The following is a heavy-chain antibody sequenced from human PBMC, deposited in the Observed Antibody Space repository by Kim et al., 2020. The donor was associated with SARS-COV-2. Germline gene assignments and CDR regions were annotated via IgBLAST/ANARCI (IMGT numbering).Heavy chain of an antibody. V-gene: IGHV1-18*01. J-gene: IGHJ4*02. CDR3: ARVDGVGYCSSTSCYVHFY. D-gene: IGHD2-2*01. CDR2: ISAYNGNT. CDR1: GYTFTSYG. Sequence: ASVKVSCKASGYTFTSYGISWVRQAPGQGLEWMGWISAYNGNTNYAQKLQGRVTMTTDTSTSTAYMELRSLRSDDTAVYYCARVDGVGYCSSTSCYVHFYWGQGTLVTVSS.